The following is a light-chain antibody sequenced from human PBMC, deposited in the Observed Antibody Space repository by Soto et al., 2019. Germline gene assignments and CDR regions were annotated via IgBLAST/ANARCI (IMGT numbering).Light chain of an antibody. J-gene: IGKJ1*01. Sequence: EIVMTQSPATLSVSPGERATLSCRASQSISSSFLAWYQQKAGQAPRLLISGASNRATGIPDRFSGSGSGTDFTLTINRLEPEDFAVYYCQQYHDTGTFGQGTKVDIK. V-gene: IGKV3-20*01. CDR2: GAS. CDR1: QSISSSF. CDR3: QQYHDTGT.